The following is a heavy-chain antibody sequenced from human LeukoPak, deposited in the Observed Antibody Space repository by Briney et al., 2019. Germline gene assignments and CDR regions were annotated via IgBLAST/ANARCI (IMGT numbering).Heavy chain of an antibody. V-gene: IGHV3-21*01. D-gene: IGHD3-10*02. Sequence: PGGSLRLSCAASGFTFSSYNMNWVRQAPGKGLEWVSSITSGSSYIYYADSVKGRFTISRDNAKNSLYLQMNSLGAEDTAVYYCAELGITMIGGVWGKGTTVTISS. CDR3: AELGITMIGGV. CDR2: ITSGSSYI. CDR1: GFTFSSYN. J-gene: IGHJ6*04.